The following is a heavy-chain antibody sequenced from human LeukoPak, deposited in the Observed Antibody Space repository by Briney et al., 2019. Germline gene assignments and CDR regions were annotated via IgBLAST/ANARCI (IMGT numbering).Heavy chain of an antibody. D-gene: IGHD6-13*01. V-gene: IGHV4-59*01. CDR3: ARALTVAAAGPFDY. J-gene: IGHJ4*02. CDR1: GGSISSYY. Sequence: PSETLSLTCTVSGGSISSYYWSWIRQPPGKGLEWIGYIYYSGSTNYNPSLKSRVTISVDTSKNQFSLKLSSVTAADTAVYYCARALTVAAAGPFDYWGQGTLVTVSS. CDR2: IYYSGST.